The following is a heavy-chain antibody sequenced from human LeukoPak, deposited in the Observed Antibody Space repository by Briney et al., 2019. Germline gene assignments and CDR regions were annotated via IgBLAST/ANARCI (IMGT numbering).Heavy chain of an antibody. V-gene: IGHV3-23*01. D-gene: IGHD4-17*01. Sequence: QSGGSLRLPCAASGFTFSSYAMSWVRQAPGKGLEWVSAISGSGGSTYYADSVKGRFTISRDNSKNTLYLQMNSLRAEDTAMYYCASSYGDYDDEGDYWGQGTLVTVSS. J-gene: IGHJ4*02. CDR1: GFTFSSYA. CDR2: ISGSGGST. CDR3: ASSYGDYDDEGDY.